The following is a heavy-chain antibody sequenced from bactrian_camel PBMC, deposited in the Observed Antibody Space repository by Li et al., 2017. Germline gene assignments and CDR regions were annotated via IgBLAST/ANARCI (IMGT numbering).Heavy chain of an antibody. D-gene: IGHD2*01. J-gene: IGHJ4*01. CDR2: IDSDGIA. V-gene: IGHV3S53*01. CDR1: VGSFYC. Sequence: HVQLVESGGGSVQPGGSLRLSCAASVGSFYCMGWLRQAPGKEREGVAAIDSDGIASYADSVKGRFTVSRDNANNTVNLMMNSLKPEDTAMYYCAANFGPYCSGPYLARRANFLGQGTQVTVS.